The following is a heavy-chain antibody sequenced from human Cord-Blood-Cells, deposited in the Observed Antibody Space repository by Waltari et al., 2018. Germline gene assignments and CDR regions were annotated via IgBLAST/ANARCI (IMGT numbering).Heavy chain of an antibody. D-gene: IGHD6-13*01. J-gene: IGHJ5*02. V-gene: IGHV5-51*03. CDR2: VYPGASDT. CDR1: GYSFTSYW. CDR3: ARRGIAAAGTADWFDP. Sequence: EVQLVQSGAEVKKPGESLKISCKGSGYSFTSYWIGWVRQMPGKGLEWMGIVYPGASDTRYSPSFQGQVTISADKSISTAYLQWSSLKASDTAMYYCARRGIAAAGTADWFDPWGQGTLVTVSS.